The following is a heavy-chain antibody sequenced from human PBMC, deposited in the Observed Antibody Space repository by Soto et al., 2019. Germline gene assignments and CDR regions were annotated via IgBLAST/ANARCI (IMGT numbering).Heavy chain of an antibody. CDR1: GFTFSNFA. Sequence: PGGSLRLSCAASGFTFSNFAMTWVRQSPGKGLEWVAGISASGGNTYYADSVKGRFTISRDSSDNTLYLQMDRLRVDDTALYYCAKAKSTSTFTAMDAWGQGTTVTVSS. CDR3: AKAKSTSTFTAMDA. J-gene: IGHJ6*02. V-gene: IGHV3-23*01. D-gene: IGHD5-12*01. CDR2: ISASGGNT.